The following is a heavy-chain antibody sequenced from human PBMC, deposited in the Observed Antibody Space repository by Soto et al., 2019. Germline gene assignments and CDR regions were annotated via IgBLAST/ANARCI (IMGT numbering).Heavy chain of an antibody. D-gene: IGHD6-13*01. CDR2: TYYRSNWYN. Sequence: SQTLSLTCVISGDSVSSNIVTWNWIRQSPSGGLEWLGRTYYRSNWYNDYAVSVKSRITINPDTSKNQVSLQLNSVTPEDTAVYYCARLIGTSWLDYWGQGILVTVSS. J-gene: IGHJ4*02. V-gene: IGHV6-1*01. CDR1: GDSVSSNIVT. CDR3: ARLIGTSWLDY.